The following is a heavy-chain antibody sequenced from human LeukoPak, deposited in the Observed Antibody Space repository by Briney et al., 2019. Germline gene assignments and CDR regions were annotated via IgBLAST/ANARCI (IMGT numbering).Heavy chain of an antibody. D-gene: IGHD2-15*01. CDR1: GYTFTHYH. V-gene: IGHV1-2*02. CDR2: INPNSGGT. CDR3: ALVVVAAGALDY. J-gene: IGHJ4*02. Sequence: ASVKVSCKASGYTFTHYHIHWVRQAPGQGLEWMGWINPNSGGTNYAQKFQGRVTMTRDTSISTAYMELSRLRSDDTAVYYCALVVVAAGALDYWGQGTLVTVSS.